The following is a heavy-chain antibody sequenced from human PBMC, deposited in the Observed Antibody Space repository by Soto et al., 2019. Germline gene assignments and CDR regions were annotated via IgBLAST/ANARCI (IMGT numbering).Heavy chain of an antibody. J-gene: IGHJ4*02. Sequence: SETLSLTCAVYGGSFSGYYWSWIRQPPGKGLEWIGEINHSGSTNYNPSLKSRVTISVDTSKNQFSLKLSSVTAADTAVYYCARDSAVAATSRPRQEILFDYWGQGTLVTVSS. CDR2: INHSGST. V-gene: IGHV4-34*01. CDR3: ARDSAVAATSRPRQEILFDY. D-gene: IGHD2-15*01. CDR1: GGSFSGYY.